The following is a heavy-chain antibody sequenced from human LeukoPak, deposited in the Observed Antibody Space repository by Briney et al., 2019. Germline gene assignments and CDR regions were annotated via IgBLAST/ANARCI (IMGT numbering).Heavy chain of an antibody. CDR3: ASFCGGDCYVDY. V-gene: IGHV4-31*03. CDR2: FYYSGST. CDR1: GGSISSGGYY. D-gene: IGHD2-21*02. J-gene: IGHJ4*02. Sequence: SETLSLTCTVSGGSISSGGYYWRWIRQHPGRGLEWIGYFYYSGSTYYNPSLKSRVTISVDTSKNQFSLKLSSVTAADTAVYYCASFCGGDCYVDYWGQGTLVTVSS.